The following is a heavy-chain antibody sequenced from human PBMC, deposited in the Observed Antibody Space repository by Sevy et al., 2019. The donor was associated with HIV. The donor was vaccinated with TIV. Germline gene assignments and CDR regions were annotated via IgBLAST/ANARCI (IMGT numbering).Heavy chain of an antibody. Sequence: GGSLRLSCTASGFTFGDYAMSWFRQAPGKGLEWVGFIRSKAYGGTTEYAASVKGRFTISRDDSKSIAYLQMNSLKTEDTAVYYCTXGERDYYDSSGYYHYWGQGTLVTVSS. CDR2: IRSKAYGGTT. V-gene: IGHV3-49*03. J-gene: IGHJ4*02. D-gene: IGHD3-22*01. CDR1: GFTFGDYA. CDR3: TXGERDYYDSSGYYHY.